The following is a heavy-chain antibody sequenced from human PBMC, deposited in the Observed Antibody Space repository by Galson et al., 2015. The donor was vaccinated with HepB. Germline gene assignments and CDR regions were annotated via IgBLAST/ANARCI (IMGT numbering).Heavy chain of an antibody. J-gene: IGHJ3*02. Sequence: QSGAEVKKPGESLKISCNGSGFTFSSYWIAWVRQMPGKGLEWMGIIYPGDSNTRYSPSFQGQVTISADKSISTAYLQWNSLKASDTAMYYCARLRTTVTTGRAFDIWGQGTMVTVSS. V-gene: IGHV5-51*01. CDR3: ARLRTTVTTGRAFDI. D-gene: IGHD4-17*01. CDR1: GFTFSSYW. CDR2: IYPGDSNT.